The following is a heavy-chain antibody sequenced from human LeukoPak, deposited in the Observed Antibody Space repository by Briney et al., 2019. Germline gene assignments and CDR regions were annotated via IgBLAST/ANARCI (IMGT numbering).Heavy chain of an antibody. V-gene: IGHV3-49*04. Sequence: PGGSLRLFCTTSGFSFSDYPMNWVRQAPGKGLEWVGFIRSKGYGGTTEYAASVKGRFTISRDDSKSIAYLQMNSLKTEDTAFYYCTKGRSSDYWGQGTLVTVSS. CDR1: GFSFSDYP. CDR3: TKGRSSDY. J-gene: IGHJ4*02. CDR2: IRSKGYGGTT. D-gene: IGHD6-6*01.